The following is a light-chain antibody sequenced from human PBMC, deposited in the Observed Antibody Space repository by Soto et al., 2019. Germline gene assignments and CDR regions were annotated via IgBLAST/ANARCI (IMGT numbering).Light chain of an antibody. Sequence: QSALTQPASVSGSPGQSITISCTGTSSDIGAYNFVYWYQQHPGKAPKLLLYDNNNRPSGVSNRFSGSKSGNSASLTISGLQDEDDADYYCTSWTTSTTEVFGGGTKVTVL. V-gene: IGLV2-14*03. J-gene: IGLJ2*01. CDR2: DNN. CDR3: TSWTTSTTEV. CDR1: SSDIGAYNF.